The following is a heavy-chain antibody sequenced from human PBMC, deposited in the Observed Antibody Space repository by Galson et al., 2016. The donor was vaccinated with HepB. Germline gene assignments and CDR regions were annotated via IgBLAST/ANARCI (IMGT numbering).Heavy chain of an antibody. CDR2: IYYTEST. CDR1: GASISGTEYY. J-gene: IGHJ6*03. Sequence: ETLSLTCSVSGASISGTEYYWGWIRQPPGRGLEWIGSIYYTESTYYNPSLESRVTISMDTSKNQFSLRLNSVAAADTGVYYCAAGIVVAGKSYYYYMDVWGKGTTVTVSS. D-gene: IGHD6-19*01. CDR3: AAGIVVAGKSYYYYMDV. V-gene: IGHV4-39*01.